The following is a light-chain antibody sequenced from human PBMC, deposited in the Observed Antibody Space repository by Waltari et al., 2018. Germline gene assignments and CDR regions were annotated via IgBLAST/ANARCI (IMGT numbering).Light chain of an antibody. V-gene: IGKV1-5*03. CDR3: QQYKTFPRT. Sequence: DIEMTQSPSNVSASVGDRVIITCRASQSVSKWVAWYQFKGGKAPKVLISAASTIEHGLPSRFGGGGPESDFALTNAGQQPEDSATYYCQQYKTFPRTFGPGTRVEIK. J-gene: IGKJ1*01. CDR2: AAS. CDR1: QSVSKW.